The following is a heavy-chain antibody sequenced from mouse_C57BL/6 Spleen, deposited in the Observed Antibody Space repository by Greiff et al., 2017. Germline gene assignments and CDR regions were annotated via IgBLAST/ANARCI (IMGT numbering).Heavy chain of an antibody. CDR2: INPGSGGT. Sequence: VKLMESGAELVRPGTSVKVSCKASGYAFTNYLIEWVKQRPGQGLEWIGVINPGSGGTNYNEKFKGKATLTADKSSSTAYMQLSSLTSEDSAVXFCARPYYSNYERDYWGQGTTLTVSS. CDR1: GYAFTNYL. D-gene: IGHD2-5*01. V-gene: IGHV1-54*01. CDR3: ARPYYSNYERDY. J-gene: IGHJ2*01.